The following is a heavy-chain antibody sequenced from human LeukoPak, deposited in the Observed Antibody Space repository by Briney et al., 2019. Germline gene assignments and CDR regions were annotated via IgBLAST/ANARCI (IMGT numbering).Heavy chain of an antibody. CDR2: TYYRSKWFN. V-gene: IGHV6-1*01. J-gene: IGHJ3*01. CDR3: ARGGQGDGYSADEAFDF. Sequence: SQTLSLTCAISGDSVSGNSTAYNWIRQSPSRGLEWLGRTYYRSKWFNDYAVSVKSRIIINPDTSKNQLSLQLRSVTPEDTAVYYCARGGQGDGYSADEAFDFWGQGTMVTVSS. CDR1: GDSVSGNSTA. D-gene: IGHD5-24*01.